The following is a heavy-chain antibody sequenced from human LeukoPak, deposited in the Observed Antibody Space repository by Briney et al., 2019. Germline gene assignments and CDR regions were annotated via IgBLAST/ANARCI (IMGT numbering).Heavy chain of an antibody. CDR3: ARRLGFTGRQWLVNWFDP. V-gene: IGHV4-59*08. D-gene: IGHD6-19*01. CDR2: IYYSGST. CDR1: GGSISSYY. Sequence: KPSETLSLTCTVSGGSISSYYWSWIRQPPGKGLEWIGYIYYSGSTNYNPSLKSRVTISVDTSKNQFSLKLSSVTAADTAVYYCARRLGFTGRQWLVNWFDPWGQGTLVTVSS. J-gene: IGHJ5*02.